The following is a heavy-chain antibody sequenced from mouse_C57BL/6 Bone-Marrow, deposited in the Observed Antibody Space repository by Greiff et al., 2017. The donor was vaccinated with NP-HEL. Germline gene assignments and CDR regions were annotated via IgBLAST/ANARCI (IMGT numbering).Heavy chain of an antibody. J-gene: IGHJ4*01. V-gene: IGHV1-82*01. Sequence: VQLQQSGPELVKPGASVKISCKASGYAFSSSWMNWVKQRPGKGLEWIGRIYPGDGDTNYNGKFKGKATLTADKSSSTAYMQLSSLTSEDSAVYFCATCYYSNYDYAMDYWGQGTSVTVSS. CDR1: GYAFSSSW. CDR2: IYPGDGDT. CDR3: ATCYYSNYDYAMDY. D-gene: IGHD2-5*01.